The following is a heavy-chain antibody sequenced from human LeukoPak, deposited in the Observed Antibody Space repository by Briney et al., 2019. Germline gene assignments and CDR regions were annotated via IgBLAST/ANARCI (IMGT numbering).Heavy chain of an antibody. V-gene: IGHV1-2*02. J-gene: IGHJ5*02. CDR1: GGTFSSYA. CDR3: AKAGRSDTFPRWFDP. D-gene: IGHD3-10*01. Sequence: GASVKVSCKASGGTFSSYAISWVRQVPGQGFEWLGWINPKNGYATYEGNFLGRLTMTSDKSTSTISMDLISLRSDDTAIYYCAKAGRSDTFPRWFDPFCPGALVTDAS. CDR2: INPKNGYA.